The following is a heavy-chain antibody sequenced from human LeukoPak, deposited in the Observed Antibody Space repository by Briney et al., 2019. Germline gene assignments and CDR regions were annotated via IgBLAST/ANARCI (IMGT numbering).Heavy chain of an antibody. CDR3: ARMRLPSYYYYYGMDV. J-gene: IGHJ6*02. Sequence: SETLSLTCAVYGGSFSGYYWSWIRQPTGKGLEWIGEINHSGSTNYNPPLKSRVTISVDTSKNQFSLKLSSVTAADTAVYYCARMRLPSYYYYYGMDVWGQGTTVTVSS. CDR1: GGSFSGYY. CDR2: INHSGST. D-gene: IGHD6-25*01. V-gene: IGHV4-34*01.